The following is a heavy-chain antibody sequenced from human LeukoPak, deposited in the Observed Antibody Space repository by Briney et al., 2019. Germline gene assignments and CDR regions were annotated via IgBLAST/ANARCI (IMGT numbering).Heavy chain of an antibody. J-gene: IGHJ4*02. CDR3: AKDDQEGYSYGHNFDY. V-gene: IGHV3-23*01. CDR2: VSGSGGSI. CDR1: GFTFRRYA. Sequence: SLRLSCAASGFTFRRYALTWVSQAPGKGLEWVSVVSGSGGSIYYADSVKGRFTISRDNSKNTLYLQVHSLRDEDTGVYYCAKDDQEGYSYGHNFDYWGQGTLVTVSS. D-gene: IGHD5-18*01.